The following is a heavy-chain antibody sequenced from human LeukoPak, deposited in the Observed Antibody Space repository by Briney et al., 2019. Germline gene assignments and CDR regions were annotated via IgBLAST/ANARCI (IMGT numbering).Heavy chain of an antibody. CDR2: ISISGSKT. CDR1: EFDFSRHA. V-gene: IGHV3-21*01. Sequence: GGSLRLSCAASEFDFSRHAMTWVRQAPGKGLEWVSAISISGSKTYYADSVKGRFTISRDNAKNSLYLQMNSLRAEDTAVYYCARASRKRYSGSYREFDYWGQGTLVTVSS. J-gene: IGHJ4*02. D-gene: IGHD1-26*01. CDR3: ARASRKRYSGSYREFDY.